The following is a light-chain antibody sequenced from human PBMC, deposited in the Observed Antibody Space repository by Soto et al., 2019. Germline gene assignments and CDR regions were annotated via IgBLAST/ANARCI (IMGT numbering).Light chain of an antibody. J-gene: IGLJ1*01. Sequence: QSALTQPPSASGSPGQSVTISCTGTSSDVGGYNFVSWYQQHPGKAPKLIIYEVSKRPSGVPDHFSGSKSGNTASLTVSGLQAEDEADYYCTSFAGSNNRFVFGTGTKLTVL. CDR2: EVS. CDR1: SSDVGGYNF. CDR3: TSFAGSNNRFV. V-gene: IGLV2-8*01.